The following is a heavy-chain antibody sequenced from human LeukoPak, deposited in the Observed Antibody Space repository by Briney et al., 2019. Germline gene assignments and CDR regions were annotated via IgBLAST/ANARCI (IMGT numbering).Heavy chain of an antibody. CDR1: GGSISSYY. J-gene: IGHJ4*02. CDR3: ARSYSSSWATYFDY. D-gene: IGHD6-13*01. V-gene: IGHV4-4*07. Sequence: PSETLSLTCTVSGGSISSYYWSWIRQPAGKGLEWIGRIYTSGGTNYNPSLKSRVTMSVDTSKNQFSLKLSSVTAADTAVYYCARSYSSSWATYFDYWGQGTLVTVSS. CDR2: IYTSGGT.